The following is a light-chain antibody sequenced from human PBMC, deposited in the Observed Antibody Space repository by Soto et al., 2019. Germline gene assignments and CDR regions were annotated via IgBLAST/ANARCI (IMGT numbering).Light chain of an antibody. J-gene: IGLJ2*01. V-gene: IGLV3-1*01. Sequence: SYELTQPPSVSVSPGQTASITCSGDKLGDKYACWYQQKPGQSPVLVIYQDIKRPSGIPERFSGSNSGNTATLTISGTQPMDEADYYCQAWDSSIGVFGGGTKLTVL. CDR2: QDI. CDR1: KLGDKY. CDR3: QAWDSSIGV.